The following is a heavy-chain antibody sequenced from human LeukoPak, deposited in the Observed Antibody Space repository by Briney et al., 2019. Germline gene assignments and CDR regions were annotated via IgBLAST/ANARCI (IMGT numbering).Heavy chain of an antibody. J-gene: IGHJ4*02. Sequence: PGGSLRLSCAASGFTFSGSGMHWVRQAPGKGLEWVTFIRYDGSNKYYTDSVKGRFTISRDNSKNTLYLRMDSLRAEDTAVYYCARDYDFWSGYYSPTRGYFGYWGQGTLVTVSS. CDR3: ARDYDFWSGYYSPTRGYFGY. D-gene: IGHD3-3*01. V-gene: IGHV3-30*02. CDR1: GFTFSGSG. CDR2: IRYDGSNK.